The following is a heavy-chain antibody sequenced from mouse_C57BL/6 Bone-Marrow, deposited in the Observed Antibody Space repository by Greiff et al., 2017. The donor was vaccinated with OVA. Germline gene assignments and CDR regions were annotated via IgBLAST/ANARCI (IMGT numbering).Heavy chain of an antibody. CDR1: GYTFTSYW. D-gene: IGHD2-2*01. J-gene: IGHJ4*01. V-gene: IGHV1-72*01. CDR3: PCRIYYGYVYYALAY. CDR2: IDPNSGGT. Sequence: QVQLQQPGAELVKPGASVKLSCKASGYTFTSYWMHWVKQRPGRGLEWIGRIDPNSGGTKYNEKFKSKATLTVDKPSSTAYLQLSSLTSEDSAVFCCPCRIYYGYVYYALAYWGQGTSVTVSA.